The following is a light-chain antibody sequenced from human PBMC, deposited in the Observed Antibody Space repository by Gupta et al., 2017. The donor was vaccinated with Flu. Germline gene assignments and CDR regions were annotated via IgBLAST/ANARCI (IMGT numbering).Light chain of an antibody. CDR1: QSISSY. Sequence: PSSLYASVGDRVTITCRASQSISSYVNWYQQKPGKAPKLLIYAASSLQSGVPSRFSGSGSGTDFTLTISSLQPEDFATYYCQQSYSIPRTFGPGTKVDIK. J-gene: IGKJ3*01. CDR2: AAS. CDR3: QQSYSIPRT. V-gene: IGKV1-39*01.